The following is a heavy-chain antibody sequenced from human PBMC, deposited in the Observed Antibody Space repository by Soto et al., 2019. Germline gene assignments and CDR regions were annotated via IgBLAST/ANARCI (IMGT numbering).Heavy chain of an antibody. Sequence: GGSLRLSCAASGFTFSSYAMSWVRQAPGKGLEWVSAISGSGGSTYYADSVKGRFTISRDNSKNTLYLQMNSLRAEDTAVYYCAKDPQGRCSGGSCYYNWFDPWCQGT. CDR1: GFTFSSYA. CDR3: AKDPQGRCSGGSCYYNWFDP. V-gene: IGHV3-23*01. D-gene: IGHD2-15*01. J-gene: IGHJ5*02. CDR2: ISGSGGST.